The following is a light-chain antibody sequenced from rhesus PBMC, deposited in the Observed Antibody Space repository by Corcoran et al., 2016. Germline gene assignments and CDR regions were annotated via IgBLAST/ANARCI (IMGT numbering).Light chain of an antibody. CDR3: LQRISYPLT. V-gene: IGKV1-28*01. CDR1: QGISRY. J-gene: IGKJ4*01. Sequence: DIQMTQSPSSLSASVGDTVTITCRASQGISRYLNWFQQKPGKAPKLLIYGASSWESGVPSRVSGSGSGTEFTLTLSSLQPADFAAYYCLQRISYPLTFGGGTKVEIE. CDR2: GAS.